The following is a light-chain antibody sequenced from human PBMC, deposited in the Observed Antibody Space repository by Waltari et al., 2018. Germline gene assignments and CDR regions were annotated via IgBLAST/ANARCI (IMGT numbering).Light chain of an antibody. CDR2: DVS. V-gene: IGLV2-14*03. CDR3: SSYITTNTLEL. J-gene: IGLJ2*01. CDR1: SSDVGSYNY. Sequence: QSALTQPASVSGSPGQSITISCTGTSSDVGSYNYVSWYQQHPGKAPKLMIYDVSYRPSGVSKRFYGSKSGNTASLTISGLQAEDEADYYCSSYITTNTLELFGGGTSLTVL.